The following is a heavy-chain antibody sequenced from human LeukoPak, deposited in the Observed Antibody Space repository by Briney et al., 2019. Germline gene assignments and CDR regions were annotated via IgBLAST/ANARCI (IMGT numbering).Heavy chain of an antibody. D-gene: IGHD2-21*01. CDR1: GESISGFY. V-gene: IGHV4-59*01. J-gene: IGHJ4*02. Sequence: SETLSLTCTVSGESISGFYWTWIRQPPGKGLEWIGSIYYSGSTNYNPSLKSRVTISVDTSKNQFSLKLSSVTAADTAVYYCARGVVIAPQTFDYWGQGTLVTVSS. CDR2: IYYSGST. CDR3: ARGVVIAPQTFDY.